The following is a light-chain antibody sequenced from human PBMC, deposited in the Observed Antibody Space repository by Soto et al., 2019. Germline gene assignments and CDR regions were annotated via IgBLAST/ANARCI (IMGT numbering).Light chain of an antibody. CDR2: EVS. CDR1: TSDVGGYNY. CDR3: LSKTSSISYV. Sequence: QSVLTQPASVSGSPGQSITISCTGTTSDVGGYNYVSWYQQHPGKAPKLLIHEVSNRPSGVSNRFSGSKSGNTASLTISGLQAEDEADYYCLSKTSSISYVFGTGTKVT. V-gene: IGLV2-14*01. J-gene: IGLJ1*01.